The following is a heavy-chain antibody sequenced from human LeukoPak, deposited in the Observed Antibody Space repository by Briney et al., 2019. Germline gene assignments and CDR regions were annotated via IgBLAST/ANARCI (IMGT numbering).Heavy chain of an antibody. CDR3: WGGYCSGGSCYSDY. J-gene: IGHJ4*02. CDR1: GFTFSSYN. D-gene: IGHD2-15*01. Sequence: GGSLTLSCAVSGFTFSSYNMNWVRQAPGKGLEWLSYTSSSSSTIYYADSEKRLFTISRENDKLSLYLQNNSLRDEDTAVYYCWGGYCSGGSCYSDYWGQGTLVTVSS. V-gene: IGHV3-48*02. CDR2: TSSSSSTI.